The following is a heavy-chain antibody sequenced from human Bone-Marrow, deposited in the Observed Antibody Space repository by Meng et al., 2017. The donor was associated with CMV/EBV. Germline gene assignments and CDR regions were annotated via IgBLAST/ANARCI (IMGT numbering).Heavy chain of an antibody. D-gene: IGHD4-23*01. Sequence: KASGYSFTGYYMHWVRQAPGQGLEWMGWINPNSGGTNYAQKFQGRVTMTRDTSISTAYMELSRLRSDDTAVYYCARGGGNSPGPDYWGQGTLVTVSS. CDR1: GYSFTGYY. V-gene: IGHV1-2*02. CDR3: ARGGGNSPGPDY. CDR2: INPNSGGT. J-gene: IGHJ4*02.